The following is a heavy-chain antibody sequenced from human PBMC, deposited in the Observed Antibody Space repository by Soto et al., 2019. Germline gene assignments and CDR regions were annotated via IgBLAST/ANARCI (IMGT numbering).Heavy chain of an antibody. CDR1: GGSISSYY. Sequence: QVQLQESGPGLVKPSETLSLTCTVSGGSISSYYWSWIRQPPGKGLEWIGYIYYSGSTNYNPSLKRRVTISVDTSKNQFSLKLSSVTAADTAVYYCARDRGSGSYYRGGMDVWGQGTTVTVSS. J-gene: IGHJ6*02. CDR3: ARDRGSGSYYRGGMDV. CDR2: IYYSGST. D-gene: IGHD3-10*01. V-gene: IGHV4-59*01.